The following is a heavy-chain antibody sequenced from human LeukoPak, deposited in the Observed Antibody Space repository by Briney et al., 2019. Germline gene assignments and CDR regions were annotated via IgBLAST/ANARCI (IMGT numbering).Heavy chain of an antibody. D-gene: IGHD2/OR15-2a*01. CDR3: ANSHGHGLIEL. J-gene: IGHJ3*01. V-gene: IGHV4-59*12. CDR1: GGTISSYY. Sequence: SETLSVTCTVSGGTISSYYWSWVRQPPGKGLEWMGYIYDSGSTYYSPSLKSRVTISLDTSTNQFSLKLNSVTGAYTSVYYCANSHGHGLIELWGQGPMDRVS. CDR2: IYDSGST.